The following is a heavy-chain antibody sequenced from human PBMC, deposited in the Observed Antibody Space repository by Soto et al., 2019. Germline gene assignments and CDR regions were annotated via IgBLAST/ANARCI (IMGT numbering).Heavy chain of an antibody. V-gene: IGHV4-31*03. D-gene: IGHD3-3*01. Sequence: QVQLQESGPGLVKPSQTLSLTCTVSGGSISSGGYYWSWIRQHPGKGLEWIGYIYYSGSTYYNPSLKSRVTISVDTSKNQFALKLSSVTAADTAVYYCARGSKSITIFGVVIYDYWGQGTLVTVSS. CDR3: ARGSKSITIFGVVIYDY. J-gene: IGHJ4*02. CDR2: IYYSGST. CDR1: GGSISSGGYY.